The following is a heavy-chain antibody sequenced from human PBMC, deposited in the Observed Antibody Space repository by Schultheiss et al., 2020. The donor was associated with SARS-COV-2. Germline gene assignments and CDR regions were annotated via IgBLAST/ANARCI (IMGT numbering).Heavy chain of an antibody. D-gene: IGHD6-6*01. Sequence: ASVKVSCKVSGYTLTDLSMHWVRQAPGKGLEWMGWIIPNSGVTNYAQKFQGWVTMTRNTSISTAYMELSSLRSEDTAVYYCAKGPQQLVYYYYGMDVWGQGTTVTVSS. CDR2: IIPNSGVT. V-gene: IGHV1-2*04. CDR1: GYTLTDLS. CDR3: AKGPQQLVYYYYGMDV. J-gene: IGHJ6*02.